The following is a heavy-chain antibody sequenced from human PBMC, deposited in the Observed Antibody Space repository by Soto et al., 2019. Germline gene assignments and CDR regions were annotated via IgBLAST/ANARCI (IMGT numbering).Heavy chain of an antibody. Sequence: SETLSLTCAVYGGSFSGYYWSWIRQPPGKGLEGIGGSNHSGSTNYNPSLKSRGTISVDTSKNQFSLKLSSVTAADTAVYYCARGLKAPLAAAGRSTWWPNYYYYGTDVWGEGTTVTVSS. J-gene: IGHJ6*04. CDR1: GGSFSGYY. V-gene: IGHV4-34*01. D-gene: IGHD6-13*01. CDR3: ARGLKAPLAAAGRSTWWPNYYYYGTDV. CDR2: SNHSGST.